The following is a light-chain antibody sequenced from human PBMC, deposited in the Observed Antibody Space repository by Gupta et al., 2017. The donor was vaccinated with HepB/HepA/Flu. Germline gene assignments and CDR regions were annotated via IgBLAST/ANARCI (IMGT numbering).Light chain of an antibody. V-gene: IGKV4-1*01. CDR2: WAS. Sequence: DIVMTQSPDSLAVSLGERATINCKSSQSVLYSSNNKNYLGWYQQKAGQPPKLLLYWASTRQSGVPDRFSGSGSGTDFTLTISSLHAEDVALYYCQQYYRTPLTFGQGTRLEIK. CDR1: QSVLYSSNNKNY. J-gene: IGKJ5*01. CDR3: QQYYRTPLT.